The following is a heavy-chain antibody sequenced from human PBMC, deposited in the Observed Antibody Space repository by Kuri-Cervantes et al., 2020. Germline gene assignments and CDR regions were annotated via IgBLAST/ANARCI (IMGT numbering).Heavy chain of an antibody. CDR1: GFTVSSNY. V-gene: IGHV3-66*03. CDR3: AREGWVERLLWVSDY. D-gene: IGHD1-1*01. J-gene: IGHJ4*02. Sequence: GGSMRLSCAASGFTVSSNYMSWVRQAPGKGLEWVSVIYSCGSTYYADSVKGRLTISRENAKNSLYLQMNSLRAEDTAVYYCAREGWVERLLWVSDYWGQGTLVTVSS. CDR2: IYSCGST.